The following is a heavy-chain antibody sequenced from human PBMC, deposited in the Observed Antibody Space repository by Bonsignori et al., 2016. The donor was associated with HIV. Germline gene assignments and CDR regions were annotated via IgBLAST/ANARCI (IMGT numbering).Heavy chain of an antibody. J-gene: IGHJ3*01. V-gene: IGHV3-64*01. CDR3: ARRLSGDRSNGFDV. D-gene: IGHD7-27*01. Sequence: WIRQPPGKGLEYVSGISGNGGSTYYGISVKGRFTISRDDANNTVDLQMGCLRPEDMAVYYCARRLSGDRSNGFDVWGQGTMVTVSS. CDR2: ISGNGGST.